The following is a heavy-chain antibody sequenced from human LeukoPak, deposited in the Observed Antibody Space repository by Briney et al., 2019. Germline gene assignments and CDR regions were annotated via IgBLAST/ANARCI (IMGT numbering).Heavy chain of an antibody. Sequence: GGSLRLSCAASGFTFNSYSMNWVRQAPGKGLEWVSSISSTSTYIFYPDSVKGRFTISRDNAKNSLYLQMNSLRAEDTAVYYCAREEDSTTIRSSYGMDVWGQGTTVTVSS. CDR1: GFTFNSYS. V-gene: IGHV3-21*01. CDR3: AREEDSTTIRSSYGMDV. J-gene: IGHJ6*02. D-gene: IGHD2/OR15-2a*01. CDR2: ISSTSTYI.